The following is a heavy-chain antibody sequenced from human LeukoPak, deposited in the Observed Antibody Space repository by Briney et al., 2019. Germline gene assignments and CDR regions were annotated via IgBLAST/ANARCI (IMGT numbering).Heavy chain of an antibody. CDR3: ARDRVLRYFDWLSQGSAFDI. J-gene: IGHJ3*02. V-gene: IGHV3-33*01. Sequence: GGSLRLSCAASGFTFSSYGMHWVRQAPGKGLEWVAVIWYDGSNKYYADSVKGRFTISRDNSKNTLYLQMNSLRAEDTAVYYCARDRVLRYFDWLSQGSAFDIWGQGTMVTVSS. CDR2: IWYDGSNK. CDR1: GFTFSSYG. D-gene: IGHD3-9*01.